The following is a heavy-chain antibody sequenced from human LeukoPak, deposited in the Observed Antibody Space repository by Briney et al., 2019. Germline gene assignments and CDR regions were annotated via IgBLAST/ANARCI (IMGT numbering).Heavy chain of an antibody. D-gene: IGHD4-17*01. CDR2: ISWNSGSI. CDR1: GFTFDDYA. CDR3: AKFASDDYGVSDAFDI. V-gene: IGHV3-9*01. J-gene: IGHJ3*02. Sequence: GRSLRLSCAASGFTFDDYAMPWVRQAPGKGLEWVSGISWNSGSIGYADSVKGRFTISRDNAKNSLYLQMNSLRAEDTALYYCAKFASDDYGVSDAFDIWGQGTMVTVSS.